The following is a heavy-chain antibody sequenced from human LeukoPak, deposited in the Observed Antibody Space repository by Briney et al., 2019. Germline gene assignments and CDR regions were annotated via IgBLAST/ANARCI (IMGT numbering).Heavy chain of an antibody. V-gene: IGHV1-8*01. J-gene: IGHJ5*02. CDR2: MNPNSGNT. D-gene: IGHD2-21*02. CDR3: ARKVTAIRGDWFDP. Sequence: GASVKVSCKASGYTFTSYDINWVRQATGQGLGWMGWMNPNSGNTGYAQKFQGRVTMTRNTSISTAYMELSSLRSEDTAVYYCARKVTAIRGDWFDPWGQGTLVTVSS. CDR1: GYTFTSYD.